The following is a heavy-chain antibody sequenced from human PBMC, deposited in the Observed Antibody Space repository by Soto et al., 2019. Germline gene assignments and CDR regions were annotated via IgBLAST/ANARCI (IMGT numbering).Heavy chain of an antibody. CDR1: GFTFSSYG. CDR3: ARDLYQYPSGYFDY. D-gene: IGHD2-2*01. J-gene: IGHJ4*02. Sequence: QVQLVESGGGVVQPGRSLRLSCAASGFTFSSYGMHWVRQAPGKGLEWVAVIWYDGSNKYYADSVKGRFTISRDNSKNTLYLQMNSLRAEDTAVYYCARDLYQYPSGYFDYWGQGTLVTVSS. CDR2: IWYDGSNK. V-gene: IGHV3-33*01.